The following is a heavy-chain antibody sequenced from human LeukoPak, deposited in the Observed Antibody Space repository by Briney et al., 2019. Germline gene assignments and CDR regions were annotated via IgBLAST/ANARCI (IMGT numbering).Heavy chain of an antibody. CDR3: ARVSPSGPGAVKYATNEKHFDY. CDR2: IIPILGIA. CDR1: GGTFSSYA. J-gene: IGHJ4*02. V-gene: IGHV1-69*04. Sequence: LVKVSCKASGGTFSSYAISWVRQAPGQGLEWMGRIIPILGIANYAQKFQGRVTITADKSTSTAYMELSSLRSEDTAVYYCARVSPSGPGAVKYATNEKHFDYWGQGTLVTVSS. D-gene: IGHD1-1*01.